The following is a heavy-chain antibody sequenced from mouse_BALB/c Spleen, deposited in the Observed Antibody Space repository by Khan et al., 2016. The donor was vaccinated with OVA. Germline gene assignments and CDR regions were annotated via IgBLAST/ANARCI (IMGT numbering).Heavy chain of an antibody. D-gene: IGHD1-1*01. CDR1: GYTFSGYW. CDR2: ILPGSGSR. CDR3: ARVNYGSRDYFDY. J-gene: IGHJ2*01. V-gene: IGHV1-9*01. Sequence: VQLQESGAELMKPGASVKISCKATGYTFSGYWLEWVKQRPGHGLEWIGEILPGSGSRNYNEKFKGKATFTADISSKTTYMQLSSLTSEDSAVYNCARVNYGSRDYFDYWGQGTTLTVSS.